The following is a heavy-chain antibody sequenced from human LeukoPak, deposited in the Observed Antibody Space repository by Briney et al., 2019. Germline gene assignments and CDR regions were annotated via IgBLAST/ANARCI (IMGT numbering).Heavy chain of an antibody. D-gene: IGHD1-14*01. Sequence: GGSLRLSCAASGFIFSTSGMNWVRQAPGKGLEWVANIKQDGSEKYYVDSVKGRFTISRDNAKNSLYLQMNSLRAEDTAVYYCAKPTDYWGQRTLVTVSS. CDR3: AKPTDY. J-gene: IGHJ4*02. V-gene: IGHV3-7*01. CDR1: GFIFSTSG. CDR2: IKQDGSEK.